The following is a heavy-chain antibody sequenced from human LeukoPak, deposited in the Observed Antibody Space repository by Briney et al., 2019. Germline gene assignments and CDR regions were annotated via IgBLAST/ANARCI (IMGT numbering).Heavy chain of an antibody. CDR1: GYSISSGYY. J-gene: IGHJ5*02. D-gene: IGHD6-13*01. Sequence: SETLSLTCTVSGYSISSGYYWGWIRQPPGKGLEWIGSIYHSGSTYYNPSLKSRVTISVDTSKNQFSLKLSSVTAADTAVYYCATRPGTAAGGPGWFDPWGQGTLVTVSS. CDR3: ATRPGTAAGGPGWFDP. CDR2: IYHSGST. V-gene: IGHV4-38-2*02.